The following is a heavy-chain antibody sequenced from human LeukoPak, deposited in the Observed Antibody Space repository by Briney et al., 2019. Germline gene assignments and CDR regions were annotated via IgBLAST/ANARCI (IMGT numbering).Heavy chain of an antibody. D-gene: IGHD3-3*01. CDR1: GGSISSYY. CDR2: TYYSGST. V-gene: IGHV4-59*01. CDR3: ARDDRGIFGVVPRDAFDI. Sequence: KTSETLSLTCTVSGGSISSYYWSWIWQPPGKGLEWIGYTYYSGSTNYNPSLKSRVTISVDTSKNQFSLKLSSVTAADTAVYYCARDDRGIFGVVPRDAFDIWGQGTMVTVSS. J-gene: IGHJ3*02.